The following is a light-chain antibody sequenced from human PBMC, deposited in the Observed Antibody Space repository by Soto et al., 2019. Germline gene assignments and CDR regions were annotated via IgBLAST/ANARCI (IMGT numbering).Light chain of an antibody. Sequence: DIPMTQSPSSLSASVGDRVSITCRASQSISTYLNWYQQKPGKAPKLLIYAAFTLQSGVPSRFSGSGSGTDFTLTISSLQSEDFANYYCQQSYSTPYTFGGGTKVEIK. V-gene: IGKV1-39*01. CDR2: AAF. CDR1: QSISTY. CDR3: QQSYSTPYT. J-gene: IGKJ4*01.